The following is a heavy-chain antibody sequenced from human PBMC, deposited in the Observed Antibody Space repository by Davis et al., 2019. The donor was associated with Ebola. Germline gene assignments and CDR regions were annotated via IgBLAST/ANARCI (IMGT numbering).Heavy chain of an antibody. CDR3: ARDLAAVAGDYFDY. CDR1: GFTFSNAW. V-gene: IGHV3-7*01. CDR2: IKKDASEK. D-gene: IGHD6-19*01. J-gene: IGHJ4*01. Sequence: GGSLRLSCAASGFTFSNAWMNWVRQAPGKGLEWVANIKKDASEKYYVDSVKGRFTISRDNAKNSLYLQMNSLRAEDTAVYYCARDLAAVAGDYFDYWGQGTLVTVSS.